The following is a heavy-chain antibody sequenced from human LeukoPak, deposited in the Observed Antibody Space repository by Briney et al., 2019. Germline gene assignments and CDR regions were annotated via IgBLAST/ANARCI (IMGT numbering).Heavy chain of an antibody. CDR2: IKSKTDGGTT. D-gene: IGHD3-3*01. CDR1: GFTFSNTW. Sequence: GGSLRLSCAASGFTFSNTWMSWVRQAPGKGLEWVGRIKSKTDGGTTDYAAPVKGRFTISRDDSKNTLYLQMNSLRAEDTAVYYCARFYDFWSGFGHWGQGTLVTVSS. J-gene: IGHJ4*02. V-gene: IGHV3-15*01. CDR3: ARFYDFWSGFGH.